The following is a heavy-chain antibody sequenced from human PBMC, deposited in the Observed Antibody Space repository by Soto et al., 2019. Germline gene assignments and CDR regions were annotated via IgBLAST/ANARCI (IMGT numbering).Heavy chain of an antibody. V-gene: IGHV4-59*12. Sequence: QVHLQESGPGLVKASETLSLTCTVSGDSITGSHWNWIRQPLGKPLEWIGYIYYRGSTNYNPSLKSRLTLSVDTSKNQFSLTLTSVTAADTAVYYCAREDSNGWSGESLDVWGQGTTVTVSS. CDR1: GDSITGSH. CDR3: AREDSNGWSGESLDV. J-gene: IGHJ6*02. CDR2: IYYRGST. D-gene: IGHD6-19*01.